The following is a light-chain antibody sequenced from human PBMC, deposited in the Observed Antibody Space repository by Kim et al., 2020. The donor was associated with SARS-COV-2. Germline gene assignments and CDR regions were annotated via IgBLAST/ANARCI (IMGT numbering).Light chain of an antibody. CDR3: QQRLNAGT. Sequence: EIVLTQSPATLSLSPGERATLSCRASQSVSTYLAWYQHKPGQAPRLLIYDASNRATGIPPRFSGSGSGTDFTLTISSLEPEDFAVYYCQQRLNAGTFRGGTKVDIK. CDR1: QSVSTY. V-gene: IGKV3-11*01. J-gene: IGKJ4*01. CDR2: DAS.